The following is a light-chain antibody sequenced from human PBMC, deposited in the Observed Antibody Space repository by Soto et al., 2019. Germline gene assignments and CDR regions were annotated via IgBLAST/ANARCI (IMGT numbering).Light chain of an antibody. Sequence: QSALTQPACVSGSPGQSITISCTGTSSDIGNYNLVSWYQQHPGEAPKVMIYEVTKRPSGVSNRFSGSKSGNTASLTISGLGAEDEADYYCCSYAGDRFFLFGGGTKLTVL. V-gene: IGLV2-23*02. CDR3: CSYAGDRFFL. J-gene: IGLJ2*01. CDR1: SSDIGNYNL. CDR2: EVT.